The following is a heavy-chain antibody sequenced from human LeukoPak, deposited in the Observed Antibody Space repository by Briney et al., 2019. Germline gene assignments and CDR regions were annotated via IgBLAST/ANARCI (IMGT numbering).Heavy chain of an antibody. Sequence: GGSLRLSCAASGFTFSSYAMHWVRQAPGKGLEWVAVISYDGSNKYYADSVKGRFTISRDNAKNSLYLQMNSLRAEDTAVYYCARESYCSGGSCAESYYYYMDVWGKGTTVTISS. D-gene: IGHD2-15*01. V-gene: IGHV3-30*04. CDR2: ISYDGSNK. CDR3: ARESYCSGGSCAESYYYYMDV. CDR1: GFTFSSYA. J-gene: IGHJ6*03.